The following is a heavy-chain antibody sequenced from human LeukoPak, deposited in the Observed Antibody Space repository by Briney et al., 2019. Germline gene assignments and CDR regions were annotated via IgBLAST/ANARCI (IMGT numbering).Heavy chain of an antibody. D-gene: IGHD4-23*01. J-gene: IGHJ4*02. CDR1: GSSFTSYW. CDR3: ARRRDYGGNSGPFDY. Sequence: GESLKISCKGSGSSFTSYWIGWVRQMPGKGLEWMGIIYPGDSDTRYSPSFQGQVTISADKSISTAYLQWSSLKASDTAMYYCARRRDYGGNSGPFDYWGQGTLVTVSS. CDR2: IYPGDSDT. V-gene: IGHV5-51*01.